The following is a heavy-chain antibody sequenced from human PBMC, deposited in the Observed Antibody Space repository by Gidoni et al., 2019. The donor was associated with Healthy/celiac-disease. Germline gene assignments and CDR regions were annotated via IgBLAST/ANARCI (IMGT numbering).Heavy chain of an antibody. V-gene: IGHV1-69*01. D-gene: IGHD2-21*01. Sequence: QVQLVQSGAEVKKPGSSVKVSCKASGGTFSSYALSWVRQAPGQGLEWMGGIIPIFGTANYAQKFQGRVTITVDESTSTAYMELSSLRSEDTAVYYCARNCGGDCYRRSPDAFDIWGQGTMVTVSS. CDR2: IIPIFGTA. CDR3: ARNCGGDCYRRSPDAFDI. J-gene: IGHJ3*02. CDR1: GGTFSSYA.